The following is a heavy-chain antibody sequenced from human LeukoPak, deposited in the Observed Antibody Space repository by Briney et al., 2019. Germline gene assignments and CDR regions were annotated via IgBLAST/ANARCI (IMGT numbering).Heavy chain of an antibody. D-gene: IGHD3-3*01. J-gene: IGHJ4*02. V-gene: IGHV3-7*01. CDR3: ARDRDYDFWSGYTYYFDY. CDR2: IKQDGSEK. Sequence: PGGSLRLSCAASGFTFSSYWMSWVRQAPGEGLEWVANIKQDGSEKYYVDSVKGRFTISRDNAKNSLYLQMNSLRAEDTAVYYCARDRDYDFWSGYTYYFDYWGQGTLVTVSS. CDR1: GFTFSSYW.